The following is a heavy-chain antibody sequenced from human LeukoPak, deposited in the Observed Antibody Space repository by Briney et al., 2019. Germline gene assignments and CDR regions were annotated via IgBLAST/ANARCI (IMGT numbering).Heavy chain of an antibody. Sequence: GGSLRLSCAASAFTFRDYYMSWVRQAPGKGLEWVASINPDGIKRYSADSVKGRFTISRDNARNSLYLQMDSLRVEDTAFYYCARDLAFSRLDYWGQGVLVTVSS. CDR3: ARDLAFSRLDY. J-gene: IGHJ4*02. D-gene: IGHD2/OR15-2a*01. CDR1: AFTFRDYY. CDR2: INPDGIKR. V-gene: IGHV3-7*01.